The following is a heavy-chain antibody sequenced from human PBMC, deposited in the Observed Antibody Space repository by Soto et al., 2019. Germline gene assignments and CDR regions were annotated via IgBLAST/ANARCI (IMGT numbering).Heavy chain of an antibody. CDR1: GGSISSYY. D-gene: IGHD6-13*01. V-gene: IGHV4-59*01. CDR3: ARVGIAAAAPSWWFDP. CDR2: IYYSGST. Sequence: PSETLALTCTVSGGSISSYYWSWIRQPPGKGLEWIGYIYYSGSTKYNPSLKSRVTISVDTSKNQFSLKLSSVTAADTAVYYCARVGIAAAAPSWWFDPWGQGTLVTVS. J-gene: IGHJ5*02.